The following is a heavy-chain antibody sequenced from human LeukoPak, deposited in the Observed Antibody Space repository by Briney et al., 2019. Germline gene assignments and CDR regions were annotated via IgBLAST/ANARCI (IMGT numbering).Heavy chain of an antibody. J-gene: IGHJ4*02. Sequence: SETLSLTCAVYGGSFSGYYRSWIRQPPGKGLEWIGEINHSGSTNYNPSLKSRVTISVDTSKNQFSLKLSSVTAADTAVYYCARRAVVVAANFDYWGQGTLVTVSS. D-gene: IGHD2-15*01. CDR1: GGSFSGYY. CDR3: ARRAVVVAANFDY. CDR2: INHSGST. V-gene: IGHV4-34*01.